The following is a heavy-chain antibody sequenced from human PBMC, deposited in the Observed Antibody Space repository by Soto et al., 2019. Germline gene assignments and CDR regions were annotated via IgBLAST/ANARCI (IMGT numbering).Heavy chain of an antibody. D-gene: IGHD6-13*01. CDR2: IWYDGSNK. CDR1: GFTFSSYG. V-gene: IGHV3-33*01. Sequence: GGSLSLSCAASGFTFSSYGMHWVRQAPGKGLEWVAVIWYDGSNKYYADSVKGRFTISRDNSKNTLYLQMNSLRAEDTAVYYCARRPQQLRYYYYYGMDVWGQGTTVTVSS. CDR3: ARRPQQLRYYYYYGMDV. J-gene: IGHJ6*02.